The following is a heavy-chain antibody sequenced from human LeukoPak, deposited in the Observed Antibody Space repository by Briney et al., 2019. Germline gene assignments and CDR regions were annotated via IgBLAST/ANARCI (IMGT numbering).Heavy chain of an antibody. Sequence: EGSLRLSCAASGFTFSSYAMSWVRQAPGKGLEWVSAISGSGGSTYYADSVKGRFTISRDNSKNTLYLQMNSLRAEDTAVYYCAKGGYYDSSGYFTPIYFDYWGQGTLVTVSS. CDR1: GFTFSSYA. V-gene: IGHV3-23*01. CDR3: AKGGYYDSSGYFTPIYFDY. D-gene: IGHD3-22*01. J-gene: IGHJ4*02. CDR2: ISGSGGST.